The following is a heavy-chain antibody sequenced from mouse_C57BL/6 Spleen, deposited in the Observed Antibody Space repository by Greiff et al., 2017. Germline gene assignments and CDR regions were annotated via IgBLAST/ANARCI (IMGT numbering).Heavy chain of an antibody. D-gene: IGHD6-1*01. CDR3: ARRGASIYLDY. V-gene: IGHV1-81*01. CDR2: MYPRSGNT. CDR1: GYTFTSYG. Sequence: VQGVESGAELARPGASVKLSCKASGYTFTSYGISWVKQRTGQGLEWIGEMYPRSGNTYYNEKFKGQAPLTADKSSSTAYMELRSLTSEDSAVYFCARRGASIYLDYWGQGTTLTVSS. J-gene: IGHJ2*01.